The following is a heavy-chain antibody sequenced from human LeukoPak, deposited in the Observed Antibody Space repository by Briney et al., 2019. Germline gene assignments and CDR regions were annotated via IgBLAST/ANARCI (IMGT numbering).Heavy chain of an antibody. Sequence: GGSLRLSCAASGFIFSRYWMSWVRQAPGKGLEWVSSISSSSSYIYYADSVKGRFTISRDNAKNSLYLQMNSLRAEDTAVYYCARSTPAAVDYWGQGTLVTVSS. CDR3: ARSTPAAVDY. J-gene: IGHJ4*02. V-gene: IGHV3-21*01. CDR1: GFIFSRYW. D-gene: IGHD6-13*01. CDR2: ISSSSSYI.